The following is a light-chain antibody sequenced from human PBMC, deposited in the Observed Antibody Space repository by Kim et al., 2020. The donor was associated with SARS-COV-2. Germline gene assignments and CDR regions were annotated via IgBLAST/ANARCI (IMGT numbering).Light chain of an antibody. Sequence: GHSVTIAGTGTSSDVGYYNYGSWDQQDPGKAPKLMIYEVSERPSGVPDRFSGSKSANTASLTVSGLQAEDEAHYYCSSFAGSNSWVFGGGTQLTVL. CDR2: EVS. CDR3: SSFAGSNSWV. J-gene: IGLJ3*02. V-gene: IGLV2-8*01. CDR1: SSDVGYYNY.